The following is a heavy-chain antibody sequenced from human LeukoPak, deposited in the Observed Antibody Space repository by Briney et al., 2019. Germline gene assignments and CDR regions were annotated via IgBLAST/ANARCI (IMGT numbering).Heavy chain of an antibody. CDR1: GGSISSSSYY. CDR3: ARKMIRGVIITELSAFDI. CDR2: IYYSGST. D-gene: IGHD3-10*01. V-gene: IGHV4-39*01. Sequence: SETLSLTCTVSGGSISSSSYYWGWIRQPPGKGLEWIGSIYYSGSTYYNPSLKSRVTISVDTSKNQFSLKLSSVTAADTAVYYCARKMIRGVIITELSAFDIWGQGTMVTVSS. J-gene: IGHJ3*02.